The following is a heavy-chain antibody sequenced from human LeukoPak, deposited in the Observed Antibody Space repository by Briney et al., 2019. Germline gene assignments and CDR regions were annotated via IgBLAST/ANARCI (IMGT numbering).Heavy chain of an antibody. J-gene: IGHJ4*02. V-gene: IGHV4-59*01. D-gene: IGHD6-19*01. CDR3: ARGVAVAGKIDY. CDR2: IYYSGST. CDR1: GGSISSYY. Sequence: SETLSLTCTVSGGSISSYYWSWIRQPPGKGLEWIGYIYYSGSTNYNPSLKGRVTISVDTSKNQFSLKLSSVTAADTAVYYCARGVAVAGKIDYWGQGTLVTVSS.